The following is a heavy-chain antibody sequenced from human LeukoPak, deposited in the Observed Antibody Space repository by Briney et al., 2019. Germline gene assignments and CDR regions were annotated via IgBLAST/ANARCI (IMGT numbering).Heavy chain of an antibody. CDR3: AREHNGHNNIRFFDY. V-gene: IGHV4-30-2*01. D-gene: IGHD5-24*01. Sequence: SQTLSLTCAVSGGSISSGGYSWSWIRQPPGKGLEWIGYIYHSGSTYYNPSLKSRVTISVDRSKNQFSLKLSSVTAADTAVYYCAREHNGHNNIRFFDYWGQGTLVTVSS. CDR1: GGSISSGGYS. CDR2: IYHSGST. J-gene: IGHJ4*02.